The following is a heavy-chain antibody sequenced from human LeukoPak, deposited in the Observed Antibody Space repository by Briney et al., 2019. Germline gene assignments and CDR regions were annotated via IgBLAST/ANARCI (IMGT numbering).Heavy chain of an antibody. CDR2: IYSGGST. Sequence: PGGSLRLSCAASGFTVSSNYMSWVRQAPGKGQEWVSVIYSGGSTYYADSVKGRFTISRDNSKNTLYLQMNSLRAEDTAVYYCARLPRYCSSTSCFSVDYWGQGTLVTVSS. V-gene: IGHV3-66*02. CDR1: GFTVSSNY. CDR3: ARLPRYCSSTSCFSVDY. D-gene: IGHD2-2*01. J-gene: IGHJ4*02.